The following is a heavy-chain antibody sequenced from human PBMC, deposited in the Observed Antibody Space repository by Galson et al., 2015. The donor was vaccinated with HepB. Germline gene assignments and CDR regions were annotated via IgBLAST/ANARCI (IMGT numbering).Heavy chain of an antibody. CDR1: GFTFSSYA. CDR3: ARERSWEQWLVRKSYYYYYYGMDV. CDR2: ISYDGSNK. V-gene: IGHV3-30*04. D-gene: IGHD6-19*01. J-gene: IGHJ6*02. Sequence: SLRLSCAASGFTFSSYAMHWVRQAPGKGLEWVAVISYDGSNKYYADSVKGRFSISRDNSKNTLYLQMNSLRAEDTAVYYCARERSWEQWLVRKSYYYYYYGMDVWGQGTTVTVSS.